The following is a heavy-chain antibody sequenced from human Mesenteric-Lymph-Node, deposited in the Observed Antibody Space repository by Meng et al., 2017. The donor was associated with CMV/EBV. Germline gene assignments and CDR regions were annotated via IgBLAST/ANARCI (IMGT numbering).Heavy chain of an antibody. CDR3: ARLTMDIVVVPADY. V-gene: IGHV5-51*01. CDR1: GYPFTTYW. CDR2: IYPGDSDT. J-gene: IGHJ4*02. D-gene: IGHD2-2*03. Sequence: GGSLRLSCKGSGYPFTTYWIGWVRQMPGKGLEWMGIIYPGDSDTRYSPSFQGQVTISADKSISTAYLQWSSLKASDTAMYYCARLTMDIVVVPADYWGQGTLVTVSS.